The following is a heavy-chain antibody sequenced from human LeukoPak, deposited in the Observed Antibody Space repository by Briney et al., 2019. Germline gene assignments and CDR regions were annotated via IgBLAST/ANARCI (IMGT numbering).Heavy chain of an antibody. CDR1: GYTFTSYA. CDR3: ARGDVFWSHFDY. D-gene: IGHD3-3*01. Sequence: ASVKVSGKASGYTFTSYAMHWVRQAPGQRLEWMGWINAGNGNTKYSQEFQGRVTITRDTSASTAYMELSSLRSEDMAVYYCARGDVFWSHFDYWGQGILVTVSS. V-gene: IGHV1-3*03. CDR2: INAGNGNT. J-gene: IGHJ4*02.